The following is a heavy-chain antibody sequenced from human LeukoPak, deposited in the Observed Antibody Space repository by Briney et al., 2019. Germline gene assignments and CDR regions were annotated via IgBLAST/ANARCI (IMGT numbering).Heavy chain of an antibody. V-gene: IGHV3-23*01. Sequence: PGGSLRLSCAASGFTFSSYAMSWVRQAPGKGLEWVSAISGSGGSTYYADSVKGRFTISRDNSKNTLYLQMNSLRVEDTAVYYCAKGDGYNLRVSHWGQGTLVTVSS. J-gene: IGHJ4*02. CDR1: GFTFSSYA. CDR2: ISGSGGST. CDR3: AKGDGYNLRVSH. D-gene: IGHD5-24*01.